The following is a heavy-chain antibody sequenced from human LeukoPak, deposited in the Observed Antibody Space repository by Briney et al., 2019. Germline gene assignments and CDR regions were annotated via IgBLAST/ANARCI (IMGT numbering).Heavy chain of an antibody. CDR1: GGTFSSYA. CDR2: IIPIFGTA. J-gene: IGHJ6*03. Sequence: SVKVSCKAPGGTFSSYAISWVRQAPGQGLEWMGRIIPIFGTANYAQKFQGRVTITTDESTSTAYMELSSLRSEDTAVYYCAVSSSSYHYYYMDVWGKGTTVTVSS. V-gene: IGHV1-69*05. CDR3: AVSSSSYHYYYMDV. D-gene: IGHD6-6*01.